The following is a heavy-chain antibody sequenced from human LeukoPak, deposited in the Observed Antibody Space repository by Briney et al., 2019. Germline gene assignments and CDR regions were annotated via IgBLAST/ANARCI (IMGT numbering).Heavy chain of an antibody. CDR3: AKVVYYYDSSGYELDY. CDR2: ISYDGSNK. V-gene: IGHV3-30*18. CDR1: GFTFSSYG. Sequence: SGGSLRLSCAASGFTFSSYGMHWVRQAPGKGLEWVAVISYDGSNKYYADSVKGRLTISRDNSKNTLYLQMNSLRAEDTAVYYCAKVVYYYDSSGYELDYWGQGTLVTVSS. D-gene: IGHD3-22*01. J-gene: IGHJ4*02.